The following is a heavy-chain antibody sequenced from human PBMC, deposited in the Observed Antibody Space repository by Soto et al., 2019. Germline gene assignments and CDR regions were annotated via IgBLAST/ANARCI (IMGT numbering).Heavy chain of an antibody. Sequence: ASVKVSCKASGYTFTSYDIYWVRQATGQGLEWMGWMNPNTGNSAYAQKFQGRVTVTSDTSVNTVHMELSSLRSEDTAVYYCARGKGMEENYYYYGLDIWGQGTTVTV. J-gene: IGHJ6*02. V-gene: IGHV1-8*01. CDR1: GYTFTSYD. CDR2: MNPNTGNS. D-gene: IGHD1-1*01. CDR3: ARGKGMEENYYYYGLDI.